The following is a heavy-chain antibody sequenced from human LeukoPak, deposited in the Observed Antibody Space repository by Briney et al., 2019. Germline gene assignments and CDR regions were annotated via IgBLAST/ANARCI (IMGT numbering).Heavy chain of an antibody. V-gene: IGHV3-9*01. CDR1: GFTFDDYA. CDR2: ISWNSGSI. J-gene: IGHJ6*02. Sequence: SGGSLRLSCAASGFTFDDYAMHWVRQAPGKGLEWVSGISWNSGSIGYADSVRGRFTISRDNAKNSLYLQMNSLRAEDTALYYCAKDLNLRLNYYYGMDVWGQGTTVTVSS. CDR3: AKDLNLRLNYYYGMDV. D-gene: IGHD6-25*01.